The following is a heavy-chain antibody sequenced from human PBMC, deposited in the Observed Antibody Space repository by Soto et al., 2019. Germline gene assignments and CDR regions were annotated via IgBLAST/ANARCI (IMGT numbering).Heavy chain of an antibody. CDR1: GFTFSSYA. J-gene: IGHJ4*02. V-gene: IGHV3-23*01. Sequence: EVQLLESGGGLVQPGGSLRLSCAASGFTFSSYAMNWVRQAPGKGLEWVSVISGSGGSTYYADSVKGRFTVSRDNSKNTLYLQMNSLRAEATAVYYCAKRAHGLDFDYWGQGTLVTVSS. CDR2: ISGSGGST. CDR3: AKRAHGLDFDY.